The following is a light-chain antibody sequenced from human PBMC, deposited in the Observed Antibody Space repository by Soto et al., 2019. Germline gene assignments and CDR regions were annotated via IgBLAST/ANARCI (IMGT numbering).Light chain of an antibody. CDR3: QQYTSTSLLT. CDR2: KAS. J-gene: IGKJ4*01. V-gene: IGKV1-5*03. Sequence: DLQVTQSPSTLSASVGARVTITCRASQSISNWLAWYQQKPGKAPRLLIYKASSLEGGVSSRFSGSGSGTEFTLTISSLQPEDLANYYGQQYTSTSLLTFGGGTKVDIK. CDR1: QSISNW.